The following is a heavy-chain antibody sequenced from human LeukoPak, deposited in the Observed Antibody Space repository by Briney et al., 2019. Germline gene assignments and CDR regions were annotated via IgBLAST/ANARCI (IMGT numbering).Heavy chain of an antibody. CDR2: IYYSGST. V-gene: IGHV4-39*01. Sequence: SETLSLTCTVSGGSISSSSYYWGWIRQSPGKGLEWIGSIYYSGSTYYNPSLKSRVTISVDTSKNQFSLKLSSVTAADTAVYYCARLRRYYFDYWGQGTLVTASS. CDR3: ARLRRYYFDY. J-gene: IGHJ4*02. CDR1: GGSISSSSYY.